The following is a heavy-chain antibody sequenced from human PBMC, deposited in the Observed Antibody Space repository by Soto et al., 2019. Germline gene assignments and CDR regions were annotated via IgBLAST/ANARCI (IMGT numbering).Heavy chain of an antibody. D-gene: IGHD6-13*01. J-gene: IGHJ1*01. CDR3: ARGRKQQLVRYHDYFQH. CDR1: GDSMSSYY. CDR2: ISATGTT. V-gene: IGHV4-4*07. Sequence: QVQLQESGPGLVEPSETLSLTCTVSGDSMSSYYWSWIRQSAEKGLEWIGRISATGTTTYIPSLKSRITLSVDTSKNQFSLNLKFVTAADTAVYFCARGRKQQLVRYHDYFQHWGQGTLVTVSS.